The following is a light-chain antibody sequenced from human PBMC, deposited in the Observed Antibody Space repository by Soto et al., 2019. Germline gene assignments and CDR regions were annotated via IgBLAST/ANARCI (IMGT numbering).Light chain of an antibody. V-gene: IGKV1-9*01. CDR2: GAS. Sequence: DIQMTQSPSTLSASVGYRFTITCRASQAIINYLAWYQQKPGKAPQLLIYGASTLQSGVPSRFSGSGSGTHFTLTVSSLQPEDFATYYCQQLFIYPPTFGPGTKVDI. CDR3: QQLFIYPPT. CDR1: QAIINY. J-gene: IGKJ3*01.